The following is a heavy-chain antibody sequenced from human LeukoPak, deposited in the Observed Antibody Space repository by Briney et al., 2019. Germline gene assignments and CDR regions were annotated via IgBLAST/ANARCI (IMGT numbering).Heavy chain of an antibody. D-gene: IGHD2-8*01. Sequence: SVKVACEASGGTFSSYTISWVRQAPGQGLEWMGRIIPILGIANYAQKFQGRVTITADKSTSTAYMELSSLRSEDTAVYYCARDHIVLRGAIAYWGQGTLVTVSS. CDR3: ARDHIVLRGAIAY. V-gene: IGHV1-69*04. CDR2: IIPILGIA. J-gene: IGHJ4*02. CDR1: GGTFSSYT.